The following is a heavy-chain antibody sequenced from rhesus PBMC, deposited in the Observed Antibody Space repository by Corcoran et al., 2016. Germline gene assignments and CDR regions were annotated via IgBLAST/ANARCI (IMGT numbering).Heavy chain of an antibody. J-gene: IGHJ4*01. CDR2: ISGSSGST. CDR1: GGSFSGYY. D-gene: IGHD2-21*01. V-gene: IGHV4-165*01. CDR3: ARRDLVVVAPND. Sequence: QVQLQESGPGLVKPSATLSPTCAVSGGSFSGYYWGWIRQPPGKGLEWIGYISGSSGSTDYNPSLKRRVTSATDTSKNQFSRKLSSVTAADTAVYYCARRDLVVVAPNDWGQGVLVTVSS.